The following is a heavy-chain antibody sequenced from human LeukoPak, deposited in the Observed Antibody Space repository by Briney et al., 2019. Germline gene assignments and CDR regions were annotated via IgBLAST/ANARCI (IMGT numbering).Heavy chain of an antibody. CDR2: IYTSGST. V-gene: IGHV4-4*07. D-gene: IGHD3-10*01. J-gene: IGHJ4*02. Sequence: SETLSLTCTVSGGSISSYYWSWIRQPAGKGLEWIGRIYTSGSTNYNPSLKSRVTMSVDTSKNQFSLKLSSVTAADTAVYYCARRPFDGSGSYYYYYFDYWGQGTLVTVSS. CDR3: ARRPFDGSGSYYYYYFDY. CDR1: GGSISSYY.